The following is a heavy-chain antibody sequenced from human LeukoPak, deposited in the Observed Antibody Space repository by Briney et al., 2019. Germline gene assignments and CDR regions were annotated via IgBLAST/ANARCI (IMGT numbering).Heavy chain of an antibody. D-gene: IGHD3-10*01. Sequence: SETLSLTCTDSGGSISSYYWSGIRQPPGKGLEWIGYIYYSGSTNYKPSLKSRVTISVDTSKNQFSLKLNSVTAADTAVYYCARGGYSGSGNDFRFDPWGQGTLVSVSS. CDR2: IYYSGST. CDR3: ARGGYSGSGNDFRFDP. V-gene: IGHV4-59*01. J-gene: IGHJ5*02. CDR1: GGSISSYY.